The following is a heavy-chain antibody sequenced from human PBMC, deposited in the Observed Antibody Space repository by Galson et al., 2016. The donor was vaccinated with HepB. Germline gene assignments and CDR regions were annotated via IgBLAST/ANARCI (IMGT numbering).Heavy chain of an antibody. CDR3: ARVHQGWYAGYFDY. J-gene: IGHJ4*02. V-gene: IGHV6-1*01. Sequence: CAISGDSVSSNSAAWNWIRQSPSRGLEWLGRTYYRSKWHNDYAVSVKSRITINPDTSKNQFPLQLNSVTPEDTAVYYCARVHQGWYAGYFDYWGQGTLVTVSS. CDR1: GDSVSSNSAA. D-gene: IGHD6-19*01. CDR2: TYYRSKWHN.